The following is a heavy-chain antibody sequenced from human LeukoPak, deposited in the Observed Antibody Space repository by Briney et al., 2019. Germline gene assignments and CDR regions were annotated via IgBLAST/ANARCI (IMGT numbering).Heavy chain of an antibody. J-gene: IGHJ4*02. CDR2: IYNSGST. Sequence: SQTLSLTCTVSGASINSGDYYWTWIRQPPGKGLEWIGYIYNSGSTYYNPSLRSRVAISIDTSKNRFSLRLDSVTAADTAVYFCATTARRCSEYWGQGTLVTVSS. D-gene: IGHD6-6*01. CDR1: GASINSGDYY. CDR3: ATTARRCSEY. V-gene: IGHV4-30-4*08.